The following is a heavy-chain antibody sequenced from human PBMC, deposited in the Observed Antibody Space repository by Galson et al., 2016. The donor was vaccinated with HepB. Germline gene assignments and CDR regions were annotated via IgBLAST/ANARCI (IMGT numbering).Heavy chain of an antibody. CDR2: VYNDGNHE. Sequence: SLRLSCAASGFTVSSNYMNWVRQAPGKGLVWVSGVYNDGNHERYADSVKGRFTISRDNAKNTLYLQMNSLRAEDTAVYYCVSLVGVASAFDIWGQGTVVTVSS. D-gene: IGHD1-26*01. V-gene: IGHV3-74*01. CDR1: GFTVSSNY. J-gene: IGHJ3*02. CDR3: VSLVGVASAFDI.